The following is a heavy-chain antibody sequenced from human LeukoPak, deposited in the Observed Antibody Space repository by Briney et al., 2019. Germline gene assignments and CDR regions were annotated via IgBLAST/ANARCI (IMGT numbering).Heavy chain of an antibody. CDR1: GFTVSNNY. J-gene: IGHJ6*03. Sequence: GGSLRLSCAASGFTVSNNYMTWVRQAPGKGLEWVSVIYSGGNTYYADSVKGRFTISRDNSKNTLYLQMNSLRAEDTAVYFCARGESSSWPLYYYYYMDVWGKGTTVTVSS. V-gene: IGHV3-53*01. CDR2: IYSGGNT. D-gene: IGHD6-6*01. CDR3: ARGESSSWPLYYYYYMDV.